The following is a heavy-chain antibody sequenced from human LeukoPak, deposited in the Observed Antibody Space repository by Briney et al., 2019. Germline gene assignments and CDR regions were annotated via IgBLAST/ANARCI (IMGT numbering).Heavy chain of an antibody. CDR1: GFTFSSYA. CDR2: ISYDGSNK. CDR3: AREVVVVPAAMGVGAFDI. J-gene: IGHJ3*02. V-gene: IGHV3-30*04. D-gene: IGHD2-2*01. Sequence: PGGSLRLSCAASGFTFSSYAMHWVRQAPGKGPEWVAVISYDGSNKYYADSVKGRFTISRDNSKNTLYLQMNSLRAEDTAVYYCAREVVVVPAAMGVGAFDIWGQGTMVTVSS.